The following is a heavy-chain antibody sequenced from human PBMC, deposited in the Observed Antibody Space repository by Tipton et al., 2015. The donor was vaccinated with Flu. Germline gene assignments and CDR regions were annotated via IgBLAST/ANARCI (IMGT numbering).Heavy chain of an antibody. CDR2: IYYSGST. V-gene: IGHV4-59*01. Sequence: TLSLTCAVFGGSFSGYYGSWIRQPPGKGLEWIGYIYYSGSTNYNPSLKSRVTISKDTSKSQFSLELSSVTAADTAVYYCARGGAYGDYNILDSWGQGNLVTVSS. CDR1: GGSFSGYY. D-gene: IGHD4-17*01. J-gene: IGHJ4*02. CDR3: ARGGAYGDYNILDS.